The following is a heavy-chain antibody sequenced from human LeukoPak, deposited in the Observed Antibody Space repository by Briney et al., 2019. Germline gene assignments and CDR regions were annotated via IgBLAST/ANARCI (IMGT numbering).Heavy chain of an antibody. Sequence: ASVKVSCKASGYTFSSYAIIWVRQAPGQGLEWMGWINTNTGNPTYAQGFTGRFVFSLDTSVNTAYLQISSLKAEDTAVYYCARDRSFYFYYYMDVWGKGTSVTVSS. V-gene: IGHV7-4-1*02. J-gene: IGHJ6*03. CDR1: GYTFSSYA. CDR3: ARDRSFYFYYYMDV. CDR2: INTNTGNP.